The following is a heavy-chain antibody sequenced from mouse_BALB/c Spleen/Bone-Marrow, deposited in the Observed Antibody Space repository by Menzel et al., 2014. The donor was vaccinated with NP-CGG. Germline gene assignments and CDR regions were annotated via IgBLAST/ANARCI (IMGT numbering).Heavy chain of an antibody. Sequence: EVMLVESGGGLVLPGGSMKLSCVASGFTFNNYWMNWVRQSPEKGLEWVTEIRLKSNNYATHYAESVKGRFTISRDDSKSSVYLQMNYLRAEDTGIYYCTTATPSWFAYWGQGTLVTVSA. J-gene: IGHJ3*01. CDR3: TTATPSWFAY. CDR2: IRLKSNNYAT. D-gene: IGHD1-2*01. CDR1: GFTFNNYW. V-gene: IGHV6-6*02.